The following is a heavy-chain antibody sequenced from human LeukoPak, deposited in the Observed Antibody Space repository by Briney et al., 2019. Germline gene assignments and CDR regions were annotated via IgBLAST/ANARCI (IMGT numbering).Heavy chain of an antibody. D-gene: IGHD3-3*01. CDR3: AKDRSFWSSSWYFDL. J-gene: IGHJ2*01. CDR2: ISGSGGST. CDR1: GFTFSSYA. Sequence: PGGSLRLSCAASGFTFSSYAMSWVRQAPGKGLEWVSAISGSGGSTYYADSVKGRFTISRDNSKNTLYLQMNSLRAEDTAVYYCAKDRSFWSSSWYFDLWGRGTLVTVSS. V-gene: IGHV3-23*01.